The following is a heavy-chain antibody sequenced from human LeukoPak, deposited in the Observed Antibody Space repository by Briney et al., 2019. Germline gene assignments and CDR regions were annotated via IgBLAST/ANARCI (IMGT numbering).Heavy chain of an antibody. CDR1: GGSITSGEYY. J-gene: IGHJ4*02. D-gene: IGHD3-22*01. CDR3: AREVRGDDSSGYYLDY. Sequence: PSETLSLTCTVSGGSITSGEYYWSWIRQPPGKGLEWIVYLYYSVITYYNPSLKTRLHTSVDTSKKQLSLKLSSVTAADTAVYYCAREVRGDDSSGYYLDYWGQGTLVTVSS. CDR2: LYYSVIT. V-gene: IGHV4-30-4*01.